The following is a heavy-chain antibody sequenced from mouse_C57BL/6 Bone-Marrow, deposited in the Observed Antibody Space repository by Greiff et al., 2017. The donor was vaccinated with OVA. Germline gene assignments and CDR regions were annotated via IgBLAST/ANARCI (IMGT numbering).Heavy chain of an antibody. D-gene: IGHD1-2*01. CDR2: IYPYNGVS. CDR3: ARRRYYGPYAMDY. CDR1: GYSFTGYY. Sequence: VTLKESGPELVKPGASVKISCKASGYSFTGYYMHWVKQSHGNILDWIGYIYPYNGVSSYNQKFKGKATLTVDKSSSTAYMELRSLTSEDSAVYYCARRRYYGPYAMDYWGQGTSVTVSS. J-gene: IGHJ4*01. V-gene: IGHV1-31*01.